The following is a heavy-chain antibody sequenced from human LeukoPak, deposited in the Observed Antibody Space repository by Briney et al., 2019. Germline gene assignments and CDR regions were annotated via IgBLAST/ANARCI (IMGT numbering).Heavy chain of an antibody. CDR3: AREQNSSAGS. D-gene: IGHD6-6*01. Sequence: SETLSLTCTVSGGSTSSSSYYWGWIRQPPGKGLEWIGSIYYSGSTYYSPSLKSRVTISVDTSKNQFSLKLSSVTAADTAVYYCAREQNSSAGSWGQGTLVTVSS. J-gene: IGHJ5*02. V-gene: IGHV4-39*07. CDR1: GGSTSSSSYY. CDR2: IYYSGST.